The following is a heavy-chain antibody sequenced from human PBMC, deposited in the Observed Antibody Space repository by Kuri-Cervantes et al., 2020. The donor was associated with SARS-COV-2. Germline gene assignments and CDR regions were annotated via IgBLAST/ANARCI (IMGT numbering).Heavy chain of an antibody. CDR1: GYTFSAYF. CDR2: IIPIFGTA. Sequence: SVKVSCKASGYTFSAYFLHWVRQAPGQGLEWMGGIIPIFGTANYAQKFQGRVTITTDESTSTAYMELSSLRSEDTAVYYCARVKDSSSSYFDYWGQGTLVTVSS. J-gene: IGHJ4*02. D-gene: IGHD6-6*01. CDR3: ARVKDSSSSYFDY. V-gene: IGHV1-69*05.